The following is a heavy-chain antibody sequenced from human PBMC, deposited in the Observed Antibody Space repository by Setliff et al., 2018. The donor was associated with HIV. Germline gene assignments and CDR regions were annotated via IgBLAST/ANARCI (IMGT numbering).Heavy chain of an antibody. Sequence: PGGSLRLSCVVSGSTFSNHGAHWVRHAPGKGLEWLTTITYDSSSRDYADSVKGRFTVSRDNSKNMLYLHMHSLRAEDTAVYYCAKLGLSHSDDVWGQGTLVTVSS. D-gene: IGHD5-18*01. CDR2: ITYDSSSR. CDR3: AKLGLSHSDDV. CDR1: GSTFSNHG. J-gene: IGHJ4*02. V-gene: IGHV3-30*02.